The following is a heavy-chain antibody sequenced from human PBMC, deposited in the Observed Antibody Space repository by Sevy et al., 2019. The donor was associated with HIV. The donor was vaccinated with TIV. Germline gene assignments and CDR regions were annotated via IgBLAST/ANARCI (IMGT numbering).Heavy chain of an antibody. CDR3: ARDDIVVVPAAISDYYYGMDV. CDR2: INPDSGDP. D-gene: IGHD2-2*02. CDR1: GHTFTDFF. J-gene: IGHJ6*02. V-gene: IGHV1-8*01. Sequence: ASVKVSCKASGHTFTDFFIHWVRQAPGQGLEWMGWINPDSGDPKYAQKFQGRVTMTRNTSISTAYMELSSLRSEDTAVYYCARDDIVVVPAAISDYYYGMDVWGQGTTVTVSS.